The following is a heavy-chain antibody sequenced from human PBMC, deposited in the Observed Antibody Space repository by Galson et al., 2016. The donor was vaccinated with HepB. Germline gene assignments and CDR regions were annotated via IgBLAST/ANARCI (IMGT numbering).Heavy chain of an antibody. CDR2: IYHTGTS. V-gene: IGHV4-4*02. CDR3: AMASIVPGARMVFDS. J-gene: IGHJ5*01. D-gene: IGHD2-2*01. CDR1: GASVNSSNW. Sequence: SETLSLTCAVSGASVNSSNWWTWVRQAPGTGLEWIGEIYHTGTSNNNPSLLSRFTMSIDSSRNHFSLNLNSVTAADTAVYYCAMASIVPGARMVFDSWGQGILVTASS.